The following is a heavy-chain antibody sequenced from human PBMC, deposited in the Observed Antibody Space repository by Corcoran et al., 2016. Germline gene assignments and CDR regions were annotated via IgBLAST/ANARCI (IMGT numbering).Heavy chain of an antibody. CDR1: GGTLSSYA. CDR2: IIPIFGTA. J-gene: IGHJ6*02. D-gene: IGHD2-15*01. V-gene: IGHV1-69*01. Sequence: QVQLVQSGAEVKKPGSSVKVSCKASGGTLSSYAINWVRQAPGQGLEWMGGIIPIFGTANYAQKFQGRITITADESTSTDYMGLDSLRPEDTDVYYCARGCVVVGAATRVAKEGIDVWGQGTTVTVSS. CDR3: ARGCVVVGAATRVAKEGIDV.